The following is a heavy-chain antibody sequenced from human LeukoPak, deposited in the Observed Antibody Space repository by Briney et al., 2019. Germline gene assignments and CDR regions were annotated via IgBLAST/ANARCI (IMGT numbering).Heavy chain of an antibody. D-gene: IGHD5-24*01. CDR3: ARVQGGDGYNPELYYYGMDV. J-gene: IGHJ6*02. CDR2: IIPIFGIA. CDR1: GGTFSSYA. V-gene: IGHV1-69*04. Sequence: GASVKVSCKASGGTFSSYAISWVRQAPGQGLKWMGRIIPIFGIANYAQKFQGRVTITADKSTSTAYMELSSLRSEDTAVYYCARVQGGDGYNPELYYYGMDVWGQGTTVTVSS.